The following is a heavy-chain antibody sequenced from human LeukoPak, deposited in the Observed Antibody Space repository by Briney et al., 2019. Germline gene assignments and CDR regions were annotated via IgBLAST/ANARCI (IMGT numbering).Heavy chain of an antibody. Sequence: GRSLRLSCAASGFTFSSYAMHWVRQAPGKGLEWVAVMSYDGSNKYYADSVKGRFTISRDNSKNTLYLQMNSLRAEDTAVYYCARGISVKEPENYWGQGTLVTVSS. V-gene: IGHV3-30*04. CDR2: MSYDGSNK. CDR3: ARGISVKEPENY. D-gene: IGHD1-14*01. J-gene: IGHJ4*02. CDR1: GFTFSSYA.